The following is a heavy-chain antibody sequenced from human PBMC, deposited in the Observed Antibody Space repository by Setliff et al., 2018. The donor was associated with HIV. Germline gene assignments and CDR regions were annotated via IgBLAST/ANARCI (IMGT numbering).Heavy chain of an antibody. CDR3: ARGSGYTRSWVPGGS. Sequence: GASVKVSCKASGYTFTGYYMHWVRQAPGQGLEWMGWINPNSGGTNYAQKFRGRVTMTRDTSISTAYMELSRVKSDDTAVYYCARGSGYTRSWVPGGSWGQGTMVTVSS. CDR2: INPNSGGT. J-gene: IGHJ3*01. V-gene: IGHV1-2*02. CDR1: GYTFTGYY. D-gene: IGHD6-13*01.